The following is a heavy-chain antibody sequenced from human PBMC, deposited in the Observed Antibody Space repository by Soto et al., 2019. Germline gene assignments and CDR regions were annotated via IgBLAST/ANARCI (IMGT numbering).Heavy chain of an antibody. CDR2: ISTSNGNT. D-gene: IGHD2-2*01. CDR1: GYSFTSFG. Sequence: QVHLVQSGAEVKMPGASVKVSCKASGYSFTSFGISWVRQAPGQGLEWMGWISTSNGNTKYEQKFQGRVTMTTDTATSTANMELRSLRSDDTAVYYWGREYCSSTRCFQPDYWGQGTLVTVSS. J-gene: IGHJ4*02. CDR3: GREYCSSTRCFQPDY. V-gene: IGHV1-18*04.